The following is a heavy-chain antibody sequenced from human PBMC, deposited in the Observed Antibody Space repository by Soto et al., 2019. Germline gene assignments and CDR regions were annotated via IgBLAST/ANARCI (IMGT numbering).Heavy chain of an antibody. Sequence: QVQLVQSGAEVKKPGASVKVSCKASGYTFTSYYISWVRQAPGQGLEWMGWISAYNGNTNYPQNLQGRVTMTTDTPTSTAYMELXXXXXXXXXXXXXXXXXXXXAPWGQGTLVT. CDR2: ISAYNGNT. V-gene: IGHV1-18*01. CDR3: XXXXXXXAP. CDR1: GYTFTSYY. J-gene: IGHJ5*02.